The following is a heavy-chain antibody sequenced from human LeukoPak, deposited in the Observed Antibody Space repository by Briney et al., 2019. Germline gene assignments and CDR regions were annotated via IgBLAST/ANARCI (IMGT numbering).Heavy chain of an antibody. CDR2: IYTSGST. D-gene: IGHD6-6*01. V-gene: IGHV4-4*07. CDR3: AGTGSSGPWDYYYYMDV. J-gene: IGHJ6*03. CDR1: GGSISSYY. Sequence: PSETLSLTCTVSGGSISSYYWSWIRQPAGKGLEWIGRIYTSGSTNYNPSLKSRVTMSVDTSKNQFSLKLSSVTAADTAVYYCAGTGSSGPWDYYYYMDVWGKGTTVTVSS.